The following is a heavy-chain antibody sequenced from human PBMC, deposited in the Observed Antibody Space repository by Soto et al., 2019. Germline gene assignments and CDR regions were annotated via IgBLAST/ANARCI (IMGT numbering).Heavy chain of an antibody. CDR1: GGSISSGDYY. CDR2: IYYSGST. J-gene: IGHJ5*02. CDR3: ARIINIVVVPAARGWFDP. Sequence: PSETLSLTCTVSGGSISSGDYYWSWIRQPPGKGLEWIGYIYYSGSTYYNPSLKSRVTISVDTSKNQFSLKLSSVTAADTAVYYCARIINIVVVPAARGWFDPWGQGTLVTVS. D-gene: IGHD2-2*01. V-gene: IGHV4-30-4*01.